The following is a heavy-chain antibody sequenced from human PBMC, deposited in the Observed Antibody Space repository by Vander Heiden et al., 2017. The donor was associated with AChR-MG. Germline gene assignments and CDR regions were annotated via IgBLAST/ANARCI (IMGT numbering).Heavy chain of an antibody. Sequence: EVQLVEPGGGLVKPGGSLRPSCAASGFTFSSVSMNWVRQAPGKGLGWVSSITSGSSYIYYTDSVKGRFTISRDNAENSLYLQMNSLRADDTAVYYCARVGQRGLTMVRGSPRFYGMDVWGQGTTVTVSS. V-gene: IGHV3-21*01. CDR3: ARVGQRGLTMVRGSPRFYGMDV. CDR2: ITSGSSYI. CDR1: GFTFSSVS. J-gene: IGHJ6*02. D-gene: IGHD3-10*01.